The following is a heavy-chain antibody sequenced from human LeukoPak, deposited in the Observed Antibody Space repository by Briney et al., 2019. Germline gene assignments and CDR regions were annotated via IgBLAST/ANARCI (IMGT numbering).Heavy chain of an antibody. CDR2: IKQDGSEK. Sequence: GGSLRLSCAASGFTFSSYAMSWVRQAPGKGLEWVANIKQDGSEKYYVDSVKGRFTISRDNAKNSLYLQMNSLRAEDTAVYYCAGDYGGILGGPWGQGTLVTVSS. CDR1: GFTFSSYA. V-gene: IGHV3-7*01. J-gene: IGHJ5*02. CDR3: AGDYGGILGGP. D-gene: IGHD4-23*01.